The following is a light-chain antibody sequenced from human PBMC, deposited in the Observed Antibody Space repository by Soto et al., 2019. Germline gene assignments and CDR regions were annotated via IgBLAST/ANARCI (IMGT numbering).Light chain of an antibody. CDR2: DAS. J-gene: IGKJ2*02. CDR3: HQYTHTNNPCM. V-gene: IGKV1-5*01. CDR1: QTISTW. Sequence: DIQVTQSPPTLSASLGDRVTITCRASQTISTWMAWYQQKPGKAPKLLVYDASTSQSGVASRSSGSGSGTEFNLIISGLQPDDSATYSCHQYTHTNNPCMFGQGTKVDIK.